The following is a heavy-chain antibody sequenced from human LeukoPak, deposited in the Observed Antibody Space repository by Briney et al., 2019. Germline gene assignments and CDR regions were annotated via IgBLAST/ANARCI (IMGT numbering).Heavy chain of an antibody. CDR3: ARGDYGDYSYYFDY. Sequence: SETLSLTCTVSGGSISSYYWSWIRQPPGKGLEWIGYIYYSGSTDYNPSLKSRVTISVDTSKNQFSLKLSSVTAADTAVYYCARGDYGDYSYYFDYWGQGTLVTVSS. J-gene: IGHJ4*02. CDR2: IYYSGST. CDR1: GGSISSYY. V-gene: IGHV4-59*01. D-gene: IGHD4-17*01.